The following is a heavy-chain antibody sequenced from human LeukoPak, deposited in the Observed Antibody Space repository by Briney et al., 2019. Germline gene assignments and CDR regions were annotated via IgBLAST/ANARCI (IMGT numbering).Heavy chain of an antibody. CDR2: ISAYNGNT. Sequence: ASVKVSCKASGYTFTSYGISWVRQAPGQGLEWMGWISAYNGNTNYAQKFQGRVTMTRDTSISTAYMELSRLRSDDTAVYYCARMVPHRRGYSYGGWFDPWGQGTLVTVSS. CDR3: ARMVPHRRGYSYGGWFDP. CDR1: GYTFTSYG. D-gene: IGHD5-18*01. J-gene: IGHJ5*02. V-gene: IGHV1-18*01.